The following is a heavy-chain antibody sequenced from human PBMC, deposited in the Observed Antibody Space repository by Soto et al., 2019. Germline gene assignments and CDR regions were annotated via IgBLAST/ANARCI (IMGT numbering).Heavy chain of an antibody. CDR3: ARPSYCSPYYYGMDV. Sequence: SETLSLTCTVSGGSISSYYWSWIRQPPGKGLEWIGYIYYSGSTNYNPSLKSRVTISVDTSKNQFSLKLSSVTAADTAVYYCARPSYCSPYYYGMDVWGQGTTVTVSS. CDR2: IYYSGST. CDR1: GGSISSYY. V-gene: IGHV4-59*08. D-gene: IGHD2-15*01. J-gene: IGHJ6*02.